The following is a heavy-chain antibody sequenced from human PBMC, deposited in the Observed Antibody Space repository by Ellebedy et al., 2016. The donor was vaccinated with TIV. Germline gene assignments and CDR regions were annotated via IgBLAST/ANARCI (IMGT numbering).Heavy chain of an antibody. J-gene: IGHJ3*02. CDR1: GFSFSSYW. D-gene: IGHD4-17*01. V-gene: IGHV3-7*01. CDR3: ATDGSYGDYLSPTHAFVM. Sequence: GGSLRLSCAASGFSFSSYWMTWVRQAPGKGLEWVANIRQDGSEKYYVDSVTGRFTISRDNAKNSLYLQMNNLRAEDTAVYYCATDGSYGDYLSPTHAFVMWGQGTLVTVSA. CDR2: IRQDGSEK.